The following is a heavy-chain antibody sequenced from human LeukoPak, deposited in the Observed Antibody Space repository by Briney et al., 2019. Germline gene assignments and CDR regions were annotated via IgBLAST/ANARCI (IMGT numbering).Heavy chain of an antibody. CDR3: ARDPERLWFGELSGGYYFDY. CDR2: ISYDGSNK. CDR1: GFTFSSYA. V-gene: IGHV3-30*04. J-gene: IGHJ4*02. Sequence: PGRSLRLSCAASGFTFSSYAMHWVRQAPGKGLEWVAVISYDGSNKYYADSVKGRFTISRDNSKNTLYLQMTSLRAEDTAVYYCARDPERLWFGELSGGYYFDYWGQGTLVTVSS. D-gene: IGHD3-10*01.